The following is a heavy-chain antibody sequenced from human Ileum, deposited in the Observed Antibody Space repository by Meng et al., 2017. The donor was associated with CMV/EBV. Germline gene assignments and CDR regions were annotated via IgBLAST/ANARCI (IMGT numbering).Heavy chain of an antibody. J-gene: IGHJ4*02. CDR3: ARSPHDYGDYGSSYYFDY. CDR1: LTFSSYS. Sequence: LTFSSYSMNWVRQAPGKGLEWVSSSGSSRTYIYYADSVKGRFTISRDNAQNSLYLQMNSLTVEDTAVYYCARSPHDYGDYGSSYYFDYWGQGTLVTVSS. V-gene: IGHV3-21*01. D-gene: IGHD4-17*01. CDR2: SGSSRTYI.